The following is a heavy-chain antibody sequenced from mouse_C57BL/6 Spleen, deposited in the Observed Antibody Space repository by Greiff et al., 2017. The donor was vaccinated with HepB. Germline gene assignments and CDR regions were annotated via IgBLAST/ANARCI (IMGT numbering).Heavy chain of an antibody. D-gene: IGHD1-1*02. J-gene: IGHJ4*01. V-gene: IGHV3-1*01. CDR3: ARGGSYFLMDY. CDR1: GYSITSGYD. CDR2: ISYSGST. Sequence: EVQGVESGPGMVKPSQSLSLTCTVTGYSITSGYDWHWIRHFPGNKLEWMGYISYSGSTNYNPSLKSRISITHDTSKNHFFLKLNSVTTEDTATYYCARGGSYFLMDYWGQGTSVTVSS.